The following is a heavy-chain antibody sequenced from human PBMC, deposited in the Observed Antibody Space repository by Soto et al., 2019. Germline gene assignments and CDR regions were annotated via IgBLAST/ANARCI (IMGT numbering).Heavy chain of an antibody. CDR2: IIPIFGTA. CDR3: ATPVDIVVVPAAKSYGMDV. J-gene: IGHJ6*02. V-gene: IGHV1-69*01. D-gene: IGHD2-2*01. Sequence: QVQLVQSGAEVKKPGSSVKVSCKASGGTFSSYAISWVRRAPGQGLEWMGGIIPIFGTANYAQKFQGRVTITADESTSTAYIELSSLRSEDTAVYYCATPVDIVVVPAAKSYGMDVWGQGTTVTVSS. CDR1: GGTFSSYA.